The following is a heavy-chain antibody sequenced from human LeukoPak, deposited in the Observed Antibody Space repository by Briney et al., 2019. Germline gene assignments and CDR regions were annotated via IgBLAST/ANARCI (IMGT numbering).Heavy chain of an antibody. J-gene: IGHJ4*02. CDR2: ISWNSGSI. Sequence: PGGSLRLSCAASGFTFDDYAMHWVRQAPGKGLEWVSGISWNSGSIGYADSVKGRFTISRDNARNSLYLQMNSLRAEDTAVYYCASQGSGYDSPIDHWGQGTLVTVSS. D-gene: IGHD5-12*01. CDR3: ASQGSGYDSPIDH. CDR1: GFTFDDYA. V-gene: IGHV3-9*01.